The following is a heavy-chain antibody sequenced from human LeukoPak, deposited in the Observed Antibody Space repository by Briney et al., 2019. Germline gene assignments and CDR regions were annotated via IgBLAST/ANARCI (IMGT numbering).Heavy chain of an antibody. Sequence: ASVKVSCKASGYTFTGYYMHWVRQAPGQGLEWMGWINPNSGGTNYAQKFQGRVTMTRDTSISTAYMELSRLRSDDTAVYYCARDGGWELPQGYDYYMDVWGKGTTVTVSS. CDR1: GYTFTGYY. D-gene: IGHD1-26*01. V-gene: IGHV1-2*02. CDR2: INPNSGGT. CDR3: ARDGGWELPQGYDYYMDV. J-gene: IGHJ6*03.